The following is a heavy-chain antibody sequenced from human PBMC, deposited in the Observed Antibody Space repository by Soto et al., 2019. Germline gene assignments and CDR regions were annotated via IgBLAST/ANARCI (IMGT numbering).Heavy chain of an antibody. Sequence: QVQLVESGGGVVQPGRSLRLSCAGSGFTFSTYGIHWVRQAPGKGLEWVAVISFDGSYKYYADSVKGRFTVSRDNSKNTLYLQMSSLRAEDTAVYYCAKEWAPSSAAYYFDYWGQVTLVTVSS. CDR3: AKEWAPSSAAYYFDY. CDR1: GFTFSTYG. V-gene: IGHV3-30*18. CDR2: ISFDGSYK. J-gene: IGHJ4*02. D-gene: IGHD6-19*01.